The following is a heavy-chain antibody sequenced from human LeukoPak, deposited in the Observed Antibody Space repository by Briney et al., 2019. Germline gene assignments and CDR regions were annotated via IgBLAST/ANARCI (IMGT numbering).Heavy chain of an antibody. Sequence: GASVKVSCKASGYTFTGYYMHWVRQAPGQGLEWMGWINPNSGGTNYAQKFQGRVTMTRDTSISTAYMELSRLRSDDTAVYYCARIYHYYDSSGPGYFDYWGQGTLVTVSS. D-gene: IGHD3-22*01. CDR1: GYTFTGYY. J-gene: IGHJ4*02. V-gene: IGHV1-2*02. CDR3: ARIYHYYDSSGPGYFDY. CDR2: INPNSGGT.